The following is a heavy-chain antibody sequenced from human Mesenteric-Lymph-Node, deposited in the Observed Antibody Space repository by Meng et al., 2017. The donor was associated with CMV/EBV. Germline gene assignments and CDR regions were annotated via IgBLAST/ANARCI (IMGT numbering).Heavy chain of an antibody. CDR1: GFTFSSYA. J-gene: IGHJ4*02. Sequence: GESLKISCAASGFTFSSYAMSWVRQAPGKGLEWVSVIYSSGGTTYYAESVKGRFTISRDNSKNTLYLQMNSLRADDTAVYYCAKEYCSGGSCNSRGVYFDYWGQGTLVTVSS. CDR3: AKEYCSGGSCNSRGVYFDY. D-gene: IGHD2-15*01. CDR2: IYSSGGTT. V-gene: IGHV3-23*03.